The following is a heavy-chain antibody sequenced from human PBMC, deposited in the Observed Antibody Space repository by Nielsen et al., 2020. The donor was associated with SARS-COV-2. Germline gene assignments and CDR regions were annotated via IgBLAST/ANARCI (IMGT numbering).Heavy chain of an antibody. CDR2: IYYSGST. D-gene: IGHD3-3*01. CDR1: GGSISSSSYY. Sequence: SETLSLTCTVSGGSISSSSYYWGWIRRPPGKGLEWIGSIYYSGSTYYNPSLKSRVTISVDTSKNQFSLKLSSVTAADTAVYYCARCRRKYYDFWSGYPEVFDYWGQGTLVTVSS. CDR3: ARCRRKYYDFWSGYPEVFDY. V-gene: IGHV4-39*01. J-gene: IGHJ4*02.